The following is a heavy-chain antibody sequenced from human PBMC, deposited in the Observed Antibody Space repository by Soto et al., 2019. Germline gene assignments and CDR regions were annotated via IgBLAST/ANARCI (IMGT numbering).Heavy chain of an antibody. CDR3: ARESEDLTSNFDY. V-gene: IGHV3-21*06. Sequence: GGSLRLSCAAAGFTFTRYSMNWVRQAPGKGLEWVSSISSTTNYIYYGDSMKGRFTISRDNAKNSLYLEMNSLRAEDTAVYYCARESEDLTSNFDYWGQGTLVTVSS. CDR1: GFTFTRYS. CDR2: ISSTTNYI. J-gene: IGHJ4*02.